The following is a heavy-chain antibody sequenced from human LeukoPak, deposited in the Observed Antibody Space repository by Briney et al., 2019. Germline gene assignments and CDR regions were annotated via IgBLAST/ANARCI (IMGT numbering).Heavy chain of an antibody. D-gene: IGHD3-3*01. CDR1: GFTFSDYS. CDR3: ARVGRTYYDFWSGSYYFDY. V-gene: IGHV3-21*01. J-gene: IGHJ4*02. CDR2: ISSSSSYI. Sequence: GGSLRLSCAASGFTFSDYSMNWVRQAPGKGLEWVSSISSSSSYIYYADSVKGRFTISRDNAKNSLYLQMNSLRAEDTAVYYCARVGRTYYDFWSGSYYFDYWGQGTLVTVSS.